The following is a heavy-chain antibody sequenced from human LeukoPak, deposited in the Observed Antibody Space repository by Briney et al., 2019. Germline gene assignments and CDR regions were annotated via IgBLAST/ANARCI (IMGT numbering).Heavy chain of an antibody. D-gene: IGHD5-24*01. CDR2: INGDGSAT. CDR1: GFTFRRHW. V-gene: IGHV3-74*01. Sequence: GGSLRLSCAASGFTFRRHWMHWVRQAPGKGLVWVSRINGDGSATYYADSVKGRFSISRDNPKNTLYLHMHTLRADDPAVYYCAREEEMATNTDYWGQGTLVTVSS. J-gene: IGHJ4*02. CDR3: AREEEMATNTDY.